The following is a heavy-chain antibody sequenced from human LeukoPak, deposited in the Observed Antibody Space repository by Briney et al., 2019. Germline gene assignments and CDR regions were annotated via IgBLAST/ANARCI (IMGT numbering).Heavy chain of an antibody. CDR2: MNPNSGNT. D-gene: IGHD1-26*01. CDR3: ARATRHELLSDT. Sequence: GASVKVSCKTTVYGDSNSDDYWGRHATGQGPEWMGWMNPNSGNTGYALQFQGRVTMTSDTSISTAYMELSSLRSDDTAAYFCARATRHELLSDTWGQGTLVTVSS. CDR1: VYGDSNSD. J-gene: IGHJ5*02. V-gene: IGHV1-8*01.